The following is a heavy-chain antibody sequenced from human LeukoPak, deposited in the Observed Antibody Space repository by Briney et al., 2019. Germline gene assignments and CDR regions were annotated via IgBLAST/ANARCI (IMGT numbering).Heavy chain of an antibody. V-gene: IGHV3-49*04. CDR3: TRRGAFGVLIAFDY. CDR1: GFTFGDYA. Sequence: GGSLRLSCTGSGFTFGDYAMSWVRQAPGKGLEWVGFMRSKAYGGTTEYAASVKGRFTISRDDSKSIAYLQMNSLKTEDTAVYYCTRRGAFGVLIAFDYWGQGTLVTVSS. J-gene: IGHJ4*02. D-gene: IGHD3-3*01. CDR2: MRSKAYGGTT.